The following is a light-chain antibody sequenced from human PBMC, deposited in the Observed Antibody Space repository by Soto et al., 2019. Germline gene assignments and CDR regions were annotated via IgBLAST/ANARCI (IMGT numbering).Light chain of an antibody. CDR1: QSISRY. Sequence: DIRLTQSPSSLSASVRDRVTITCRASQSISRYLNWYQQKPGKAPKLLIYAASSLQSGVPSRFSGSGSGTDFSLTITSLHPEEFETYFCPQSYSSPFTFGPGTKVDI. CDR2: AAS. V-gene: IGKV1-39*01. J-gene: IGKJ3*01. CDR3: PQSYSSPFT.